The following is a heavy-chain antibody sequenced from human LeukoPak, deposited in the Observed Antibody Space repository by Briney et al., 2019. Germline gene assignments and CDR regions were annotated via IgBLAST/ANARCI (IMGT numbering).Heavy chain of an antibody. V-gene: IGHV7-4-1*02. J-gene: IGHJ5*02. CDR2: INTNTGNP. Sequence: ASVKVSCKASGYTFTSYAMNWVRQAPGQGLEWMGWINTNTGNPTYAQGFTGRFVFFLDTSVSTAYLQISSLKAEDTAVYYCARGWQQLGGNWFDPWGQGTLVTVSS. CDR1: GYTFTSYA. D-gene: IGHD6-13*01. CDR3: ARGWQQLGGNWFDP.